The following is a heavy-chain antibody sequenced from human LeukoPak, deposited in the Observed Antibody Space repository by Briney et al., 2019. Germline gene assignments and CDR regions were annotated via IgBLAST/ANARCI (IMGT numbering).Heavy chain of an antibody. CDR2: ISDGGGST. CDR1: GFTFSSYA. J-gene: IGHJ4*02. D-gene: IGHD6-6*01. V-gene: IGHV3-23*01. CDR3: AKRVQYSSSSGGYFDY. Sequence: GGSLRLSCAASGFTFSSYAMSWVRQAPGKGLEWVSAISDGGGSTYYADSVKGRFTISRDNSKSTLYLQMNSLRAEDTAVYYCAKRVQYSSSSGGYFDYWGQGTLVTVSS.